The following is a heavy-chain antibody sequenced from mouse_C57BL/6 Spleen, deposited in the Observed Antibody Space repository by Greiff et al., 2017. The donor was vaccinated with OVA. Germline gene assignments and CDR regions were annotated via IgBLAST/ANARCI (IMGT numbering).Heavy chain of an antibody. V-gene: IGHV3-1*01. CDR1: GYSITSGYD. J-gene: IGHJ1*03. D-gene: IGHD1-1*01. CDR2: ISYSGST. CDR3: ARGDYGSSYWYFDV. Sequence: EVKLVESGPGMVKPSQSLSLTCTVTGYSITSGYDWHWIRHFPGNQLEWMGYISYSGSTNYNPSLKSRISITHDTSKNHFFLKLNSVTTEDTATYYCARGDYGSSYWYFDVWGTGTTVTVSS.